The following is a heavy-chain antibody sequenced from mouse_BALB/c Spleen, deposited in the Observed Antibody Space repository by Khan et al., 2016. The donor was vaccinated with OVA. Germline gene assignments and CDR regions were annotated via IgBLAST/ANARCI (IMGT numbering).Heavy chain of an antibody. CDR3: ARDRIDY. J-gene: IGHJ2*01. V-gene: IGHV1-7*01. Sequence: QVQLKQSGAELAKPGASVKMSCTASRYTFTSYWMHWIKQRPGQGLEWIGYINPTSGYTDYNQKFKDKATLTADKSSSTAYMQLSSLTSDDSAVYYCARDRIDYWGQGTALTVSS. CDR2: INPTSGYT. CDR1: RYTFTSYW.